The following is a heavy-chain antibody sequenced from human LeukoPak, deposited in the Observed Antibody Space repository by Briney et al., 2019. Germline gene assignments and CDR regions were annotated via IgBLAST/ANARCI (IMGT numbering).Heavy chain of an antibody. J-gene: IGHJ4*02. CDR3: ARDRVAGAGNDLDY. CDR1: GYTFTGYY. V-gene: IGHV1-2*04. D-gene: IGHD6-13*01. CDR2: INPNSGGT. Sequence: ASVKVSCKASGYTFTGYYMHWVRQAPGQGLEWMGWINPNSGGTNYAQKFQGWVTMTRDTSISTAYMELSRLRSDDTAVYYCARDRVAGAGNDLDYWGQGTRVSVSS.